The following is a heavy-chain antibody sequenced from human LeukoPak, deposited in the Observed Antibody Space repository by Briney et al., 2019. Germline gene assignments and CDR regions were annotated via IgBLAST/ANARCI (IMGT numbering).Heavy chain of an antibody. CDR1: GGSISSSRYY. Sequence: SETLSLTCTVSGGSISSSRYYWSWMRQPAGKGLECIGRIYTSESTNYNPSLKSRVTMSVDTSKHHSSLKLSSVTAADTAVYYWARDDYGAYGTFDYWGQGTLVAVSS. D-gene: IGHD4-17*01. CDR3: ARDDYGAYGTFDY. CDR2: IYTSEST. J-gene: IGHJ4*02. V-gene: IGHV4-61*02.